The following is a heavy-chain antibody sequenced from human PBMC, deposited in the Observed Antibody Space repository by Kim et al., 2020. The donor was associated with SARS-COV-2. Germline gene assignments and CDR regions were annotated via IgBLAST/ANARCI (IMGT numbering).Heavy chain of an antibody. CDR3: AKEIDGRGWGFDY. V-gene: IGHV3-30*02. Sequence: YADSVKGRLTISRDNSKNALYLQMNSLRAEDTAVYYCAKEIDGRGWGFDYWGQGTLVTVSS. D-gene: IGHD3-10*01. J-gene: IGHJ4*02.